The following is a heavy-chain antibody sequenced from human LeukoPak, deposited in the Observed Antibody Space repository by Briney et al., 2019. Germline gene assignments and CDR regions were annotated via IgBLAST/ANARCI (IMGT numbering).Heavy chain of an antibody. V-gene: IGHV3-23*01. J-gene: IGHJ4*02. CDR1: GFTFSSYA. D-gene: IGHD3-16*01. CDR2: IGGNSGST. CDR3: VRAQGDLDY. Sequence: PGGSPRLSCAASGFTFSSYAMSWVRQAPGKGLEWVSGIGGNSGSTYYADSVKGRFTISRDNSKNTLYMQMNSLRAEDTAVYYCVRAQGDLDYWGQGTLVTVSS.